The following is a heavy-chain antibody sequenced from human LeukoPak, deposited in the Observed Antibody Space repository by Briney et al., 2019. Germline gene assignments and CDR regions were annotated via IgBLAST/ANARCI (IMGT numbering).Heavy chain of an antibody. Sequence: GGSLRLSCAASGFSFSTYAMNWVRQAPGRGLEWVAYIGSSGGTIYYADSVKGRFTISRDNAKNSLYLQMNSLRAEDTAVYYCAKVSETYWYFDLWGRGTLVTVSS. J-gene: IGHJ2*01. CDR3: AKVSETYWYFDL. V-gene: IGHV3-48*04. CDR2: IGSSGGTI. CDR1: GFSFSTYA.